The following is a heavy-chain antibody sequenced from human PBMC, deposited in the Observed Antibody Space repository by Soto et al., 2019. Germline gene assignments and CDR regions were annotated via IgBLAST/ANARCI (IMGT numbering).Heavy chain of an antibody. Sequence: VSVKVSCKASGYTFTSYYMHWVRQAPGQGPEWMGIISPSGDSTSYAQKFQGRVSVSRDTSTSTDYMELSSLRSEDTAVYYCARDGSGWNFDYWGQGTLVTVSS. D-gene: IGHD6-19*01. CDR2: ISPSGDST. V-gene: IGHV1-46*01. J-gene: IGHJ4*02. CDR1: GYTFTSYY. CDR3: ARDGSGWNFDY.